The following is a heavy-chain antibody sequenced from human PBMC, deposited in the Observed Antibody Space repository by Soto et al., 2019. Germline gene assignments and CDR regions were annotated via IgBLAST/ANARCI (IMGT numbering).Heavy chain of an antibody. Sequence: ASVKVSCKASGYTFTSYGISWGRQAPGQGLEWMGWISAYNGNTNYAQKLQGRVKMTTDTSTSTAYMELRSLRSDDTPVYYCERGRRTAAATYYGMEVRGHGATVTVS. CDR3: ERGRRTAAATYYGMEV. CDR2: ISAYNGNT. J-gene: IGHJ6*02. CDR1: GYTFTSYG. D-gene: IGHD6-13*01. V-gene: IGHV1-18*01.